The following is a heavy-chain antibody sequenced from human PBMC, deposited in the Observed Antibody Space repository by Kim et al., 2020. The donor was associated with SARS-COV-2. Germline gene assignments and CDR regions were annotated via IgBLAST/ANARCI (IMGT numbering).Heavy chain of an antibody. V-gene: IGHV4-34*01. CDR3: ARVPRYRGYYYEPVDY. Sequence: SETLSLTCAVYGGSFSGYYWSWIRQPPGKGLEWIGEINHSGSTNYNPSLKSRVTISVDTSKNQFSLKLSSVTAADTAVYYCARVPRYRGYYYEPVDYWGQGTLVTVAA. D-gene: IGHD3-22*01. J-gene: IGHJ4*02. CDR1: GGSFSGYY. CDR2: INHSGST.